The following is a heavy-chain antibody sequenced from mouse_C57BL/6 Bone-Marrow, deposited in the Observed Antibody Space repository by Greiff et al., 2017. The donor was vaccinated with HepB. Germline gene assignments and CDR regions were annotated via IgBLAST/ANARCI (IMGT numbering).Heavy chain of an antibody. D-gene: IGHD2-5*01. CDR1: GFTFSSYA. V-gene: IGHV5-4*01. J-gene: IGHJ2*01. CDR2: ISDGGSYT. Sequence: EVKLMESGGGLVKPGGSLKLSCAASGFTFSSYAMSWVRQTPEKRLEWVATISDGGSYTYYPDNVKGRFTISRDNAKNNLYPQMSHLKSEDTAMYYCARDPSTIVTPLFDYWGQGTTLTVSS. CDR3: ARDPSTIVTPLFDY.